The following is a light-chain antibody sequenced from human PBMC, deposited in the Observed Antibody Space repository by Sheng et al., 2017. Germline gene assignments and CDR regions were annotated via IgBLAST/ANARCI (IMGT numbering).Light chain of an antibody. J-gene: IGLJ3*02. CDR3: ATWDDSLTGRV. V-gene: IGLV1-47*01. CDR2: RTN. Sequence: QSVVTQPPSASGTPGQRVTISCSGSGSNIGQKYVYWYQQLPVRAPKLLIYRTNQRPSGVPDRFSGSKSGTSAYLVISGLRSEDEAAYYCATWDDSLTGRVLGGGTKLTVL. CDR1: GSNIGQKY.